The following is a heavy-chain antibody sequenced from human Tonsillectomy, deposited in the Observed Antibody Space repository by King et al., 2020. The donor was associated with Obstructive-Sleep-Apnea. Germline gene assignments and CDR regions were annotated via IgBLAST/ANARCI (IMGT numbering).Heavy chain of an antibody. CDR2: ISCSSSTL. Sequence: VQLVQSGGGLVQPGGSLRLSCAASGFTFSSYCMNWVRQAPGKGLEGVSYISCSSSTLYYSDAVKGRFTISRDNAKNSLYLQMNSLRAEATAVYYCARVDPTTVTTPFDYWGQGTLVTVSS. D-gene: IGHD4-17*01. V-gene: IGHV3-48*04. J-gene: IGHJ4*02. CDR3: ARVDPTTVTTPFDY. CDR1: GFTFSSYC.